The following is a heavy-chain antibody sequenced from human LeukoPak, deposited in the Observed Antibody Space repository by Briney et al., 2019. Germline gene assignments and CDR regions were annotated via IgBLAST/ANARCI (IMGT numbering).Heavy chain of an antibody. Sequence: SQTLSLTCAISGDSVSSDTSAWNWIRQSPSRGLEWLGRTYYRSKWNNEHTVSMKSRITNNPDTSKNQFSLQLNSVTPEDTAVYYCARNPPTGGYFDYWGQGTLVTVSS. J-gene: IGHJ4*02. V-gene: IGHV6-1*01. D-gene: IGHD1-14*01. CDR2: TYYRSKWNN. CDR1: GDSVSSDTSA. CDR3: ARNPPTGGYFDY.